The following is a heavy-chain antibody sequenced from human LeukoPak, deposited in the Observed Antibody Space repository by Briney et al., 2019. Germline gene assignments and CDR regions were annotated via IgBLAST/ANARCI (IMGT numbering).Heavy chain of an antibody. CDR1: GFTFSSYG. CDR2: IRYDGSNK. CDR3: AKDSMVYCSSTSCYPDY. Sequence: GGSLRLSCAASGFTFSSYGMHWVRQAPGKGLEWVAFIRYDGSNKYYADSVKGRFTISRDNSKNTLYLQMNSLRAEDTAVYYCAKDSMVYCSSTSCYPDYWGQETLLTVSS. V-gene: IGHV3-30*02. J-gene: IGHJ4*02. D-gene: IGHD2-2*01.